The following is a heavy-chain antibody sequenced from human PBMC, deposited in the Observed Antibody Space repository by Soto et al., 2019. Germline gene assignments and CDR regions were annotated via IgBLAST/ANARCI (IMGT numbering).Heavy chain of an antibody. Sequence: GGSLRLSCAASGFTFSSYGMHWVRQAPGKGLEWVAVISYDGSNKYYADSVKGRFTISRDNSKNTLYLQMNSLRAEDTAVYYCAKDLRKYGDYVSYYYYGMDVWGQGTTVTVSS. D-gene: IGHD4-17*01. CDR3: AKDLRKYGDYVSYYYYGMDV. J-gene: IGHJ6*02. V-gene: IGHV3-30*18. CDR1: GFTFSSYG. CDR2: ISYDGSNK.